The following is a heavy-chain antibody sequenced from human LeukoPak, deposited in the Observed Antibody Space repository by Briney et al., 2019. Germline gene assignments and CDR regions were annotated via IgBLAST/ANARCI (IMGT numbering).Heavy chain of an antibody. CDR1: GYTFTSYY. J-gene: IGHJ6*03. Sequence: ASVKVSCKASGYTFTSYYMHWVRQAPGQGLEWMGIINPSGGSTSYAQKFQGRVTMTRDTSTSTVYMELSSLRSEDTAVYYCARELAGSGYYYYYYMDVWGKGTTVTVSS. D-gene: IGHD3-10*01. CDR2: INPSGGST. V-gene: IGHV1-46*01. CDR3: ARELAGSGYYYYYYMDV.